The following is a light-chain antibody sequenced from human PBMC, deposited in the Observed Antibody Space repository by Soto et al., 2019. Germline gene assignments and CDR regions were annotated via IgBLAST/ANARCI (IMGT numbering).Light chain of an antibody. J-gene: IGKJ1*01. CDR1: QSVSNR. CDR2: DTF. CDR3: QQRSPRPP. Sequence: IVFTHSPATVCLSPGERATLSCRASQSVSNRLACYQHKPGQARTLLVHDTFNRATAIQTRFSGSVSGPDFSLTISGLETEDSAAYYCQQRSPRPPFGQGTRWIS. V-gene: IGKV3-11*01.